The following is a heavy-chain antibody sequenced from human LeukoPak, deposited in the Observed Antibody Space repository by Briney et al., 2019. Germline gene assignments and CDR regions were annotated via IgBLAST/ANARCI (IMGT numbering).Heavy chain of an antibody. CDR1: GGSISSSSYY. D-gene: IGHD3-22*01. CDR2: IYYSGST. Sequence: SETLSLTCTVSGGSISSSSYYWGWIRQPPGKGLEWIGSIYYSGSTYYNPSLKSRVTISVDPSKNQFSLKLSSVTAADTAVYYCASGSRASGYYYGFDYWGQGTLVTVSS. J-gene: IGHJ4*02. CDR3: ASGSRASGYYYGFDY. V-gene: IGHV4-39*07.